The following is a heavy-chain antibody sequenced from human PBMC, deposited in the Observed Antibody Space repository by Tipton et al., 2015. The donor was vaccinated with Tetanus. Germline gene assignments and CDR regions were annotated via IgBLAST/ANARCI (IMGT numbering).Heavy chain of an antibody. CDR3: ARGGRYDYGVQGWFDP. D-gene: IGHD4-17*01. Sequence: LRLSCTVSGGSISSYYWSWIRQPPGKGLEWIGYIYYSGSTNYNPSLKSRVTVSVDTSKNQFSLKLSSVTAADTAVYYCARGGRYDYGVQGWFDPWGQGTLVTVSS. CDR1: GGSISSYY. V-gene: IGHV4-59*01. CDR2: IYYSGST. J-gene: IGHJ5*02.